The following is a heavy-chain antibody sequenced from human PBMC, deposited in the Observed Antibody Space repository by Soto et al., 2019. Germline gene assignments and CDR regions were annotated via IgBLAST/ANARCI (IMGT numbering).Heavy chain of an antibody. D-gene: IGHD2-15*01. CDR2: IYHSGST. CDR3: ARRGGSSVTSTGFDY. J-gene: IGHJ4*02. Sequence: SETLSLTCAVSGGSISSSNWWSWVRQPPGKGLEWIGEIYHSGSTNYNPSLKSRVTISVDKSKNQFSLKLSSVTAADTAVYYCARRGGSSVTSTGFDYWGQGTLVT. V-gene: IGHV4-4*02. CDR1: GGSISSSNW.